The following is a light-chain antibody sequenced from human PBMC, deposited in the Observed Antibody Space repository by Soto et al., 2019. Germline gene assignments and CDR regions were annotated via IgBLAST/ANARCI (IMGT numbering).Light chain of an antibody. CDR3: QYYGSSPRT. CDR1: QSVSSSF. J-gene: IGKJ1*01. Sequence: ELVLTQSPGTLSLSPGERATLSCRASQSVSSSFLGWYQQKPGQTPRLLIYGASSRATGIPDSFSGSGSGTDFTLTISRLEPEDFALYYCQYYGSSPRTFGQGTKVEVK. CDR2: GAS. V-gene: IGKV3-20*01.